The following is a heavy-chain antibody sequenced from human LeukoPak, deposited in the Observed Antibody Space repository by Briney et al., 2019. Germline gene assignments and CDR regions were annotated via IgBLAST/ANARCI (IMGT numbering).Heavy chain of an antibody. Sequence: SETLSPTCTVSGGSISSYYWSWIRQPAGEGLEWIGRIYISGSTNYNPSLKSRVTMSVDTSKNQFSLKLRSVTAADTAVYYCARHQDYYDSSGYYLYFDYWGQGTLVTVSS. CDR1: GGSISSYY. D-gene: IGHD3-22*01. V-gene: IGHV4-4*07. CDR3: ARHQDYYDSSGYYLYFDY. J-gene: IGHJ4*02. CDR2: IYISGST.